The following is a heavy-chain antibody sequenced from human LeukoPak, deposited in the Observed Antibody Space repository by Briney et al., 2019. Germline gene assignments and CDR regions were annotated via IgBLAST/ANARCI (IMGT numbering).Heavy chain of an antibody. CDR2: IYYSGST. CDR1: GGSISSGDYY. CDR3: ARDGGAPAQIDY. V-gene: IGHV4-30-4*01. D-gene: IGHD3-16*01. J-gene: IGHJ4*02. Sequence: NSSQTLSLTCAVSGGSISSGDYYWSWIRQPPGKGLEWIGYIYYSGSTYCNPSLKSRVTISVDTSKNQFSLKLSSVTAADTAVYYCARDGGAPAQIDYWGQGTLVTVSS.